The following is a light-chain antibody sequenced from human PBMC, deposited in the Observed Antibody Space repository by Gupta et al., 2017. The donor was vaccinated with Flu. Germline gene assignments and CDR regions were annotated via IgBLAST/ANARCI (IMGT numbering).Light chain of an antibody. CDR2: GAS. CDR3: QQYNSYPLYT. V-gene: IGKV1D-16*01. CDR1: QDITRW. Sequence: DIQMTQSPSSLSASVGDRVTISCRASQDITRWLAWYQQKPGKAPKSLIYGASSLQSGVPPRFSGSGSGTDFTLTINNLQPEDFATYYCQQYNSYPLYTFGQGTKLEIK. J-gene: IGKJ2*01.